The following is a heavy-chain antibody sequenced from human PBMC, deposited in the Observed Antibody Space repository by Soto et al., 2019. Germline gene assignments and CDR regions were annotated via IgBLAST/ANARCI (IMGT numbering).Heavy chain of an antibody. J-gene: IGHJ6*02. D-gene: IGHD5-18*01. CDR2: ISYDASDK. CDR3: ETERYGQLWLEDYGMDV. CDR1: AFTFSSYR. Sequence: QVQLVESGGGVVQPGRSLRLSCAASAFTFSSYRIHWVRQAPGKGLDWVAVISYDASDKYYADSVKGRFTISRDNSKKTLYLQMNSLSAEDTAVYYCETERYGQLWLEDYGMDVWGQGTTVTVSS. V-gene: IGHV3-30*03.